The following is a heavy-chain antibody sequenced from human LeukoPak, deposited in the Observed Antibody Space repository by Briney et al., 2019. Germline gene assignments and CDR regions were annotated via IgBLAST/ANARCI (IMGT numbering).Heavy chain of an antibody. CDR3: ARTTVTIDGFDY. CDR2: IRHDGSDK. J-gene: IGHJ4*02. CDR1: GFTLSMYA. Sequence: PGGSLRLSCAAPGFTLSMYAIHWVRQAPGKGLEWVAFIRHDGSDKYYADSVQGRFTISRDNSKNTLYLQMDSLKTEDTAVYYCARTTVTIDGFDYWGQGTLVTVSS. D-gene: IGHD4-11*01. V-gene: IGHV3-30*02.